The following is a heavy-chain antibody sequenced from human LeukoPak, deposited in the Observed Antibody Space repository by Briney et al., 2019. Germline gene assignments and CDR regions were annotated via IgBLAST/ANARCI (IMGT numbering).Heavy chain of an antibody. CDR1: GLTFSANG. CDR3: ARDSSSSKGRNYYYYYYMDV. CDR2: ISSSGSTI. D-gene: IGHD6-6*01. J-gene: IGHJ6*03. Sequence: GGSLRLSCAASGLTFSANGMSWIRQAPGKGLEWVSYISSSGSTIYYADSVKGRFTISRDNAKNSLYLQMYSLRAEDTAVYYCARDSSSSKGRNYYYYYYMDVWGKGTTVTVSS. V-gene: IGHV3-11*04.